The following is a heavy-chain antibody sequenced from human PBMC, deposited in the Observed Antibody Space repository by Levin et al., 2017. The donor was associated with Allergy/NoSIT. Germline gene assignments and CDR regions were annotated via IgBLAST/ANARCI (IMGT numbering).Heavy chain of an antibody. CDR1: GYSITSGFF. CDR2: IYNTGTT. CDR3: GRITRTGHYVDF. J-gene: IGHJ4*02. Sequence: SETLSLNCLVSGYSITSGFFWGWIRQSPGRRPEWVGHIYNTGTTYYNPSLQSRTTISVDTSRNQFSLNLNSVTAADSAVYFCGRITRTGHYVDFWGQGIRVTVS. V-gene: IGHV4-38-2*01. D-gene: IGHD2-8*02.